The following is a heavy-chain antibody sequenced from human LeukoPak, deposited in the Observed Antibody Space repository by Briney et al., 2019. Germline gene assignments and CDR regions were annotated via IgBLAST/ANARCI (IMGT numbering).Heavy chain of an antibody. Sequence: ASVKVSCKASGYTFTDYYMHWVRQAPGQGLEWMGRINPNYGGTDYAQKFQGRVTMTRDTFINTAYMELTRLRSDDTAVYYCARKASSTYDYWGQGSLVTVSP. CDR2: INPNYGGT. D-gene: IGHD2-2*01. CDR3: ARKASSTYDY. J-gene: IGHJ4*02. CDR1: GYTFTDYY. V-gene: IGHV1-2*06.